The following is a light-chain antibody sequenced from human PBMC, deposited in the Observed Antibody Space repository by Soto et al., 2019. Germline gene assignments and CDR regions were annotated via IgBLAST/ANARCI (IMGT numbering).Light chain of an antibody. Sequence: EIVLTQSPGALSLSPGERATLSCRASQSVSSSYLGWYQQKPGQAPRLLIYGASGSATGIPDRFSGSGSGTDFTLTISRLEPEDFAVYYCQQYGSSFSFTFGPGTKVDIK. J-gene: IGKJ3*01. V-gene: IGKV3-20*01. CDR1: QSVSSSY. CDR3: QQYGSSFSFT. CDR2: GAS.